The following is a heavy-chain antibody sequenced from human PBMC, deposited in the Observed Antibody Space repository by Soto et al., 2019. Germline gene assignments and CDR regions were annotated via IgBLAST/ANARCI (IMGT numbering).Heavy chain of an antibody. CDR3: ARGASRAVAGTFDY. Sequence: SVKVSCKASGGTFSSYAISWVRQAPGQGLEWMGGIIPIFGTANYAQKFQGRVTITADESTSTAYMELSSLRSEDTVVYYCARGASRAVAGTFDYWGQGTLVTVSS. CDR1: GGTFSSYA. V-gene: IGHV1-69*13. J-gene: IGHJ4*02. D-gene: IGHD6-19*01. CDR2: IIPIFGTA.